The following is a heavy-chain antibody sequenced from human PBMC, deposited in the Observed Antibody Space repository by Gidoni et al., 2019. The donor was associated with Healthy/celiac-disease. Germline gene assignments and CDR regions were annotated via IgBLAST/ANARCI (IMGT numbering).Heavy chain of an antibody. CDR2: INHSGST. J-gene: IGHJ4*02. Sequence: QVQLQQWGAGLLKPSETLSLTCAVYGGSFSGYYWSWIRQRPGKGLEWIGEINHSGSTNYNPSLKSRVTISVDTSKNQFSLKLSSVTAADTAVYYCARGTDYGDSLRTCYFDYWGQGTLVTVSS. CDR1: GGSFSGYY. CDR3: ARGTDYGDSLRTCYFDY. D-gene: IGHD4-17*01. V-gene: IGHV4-34*01.